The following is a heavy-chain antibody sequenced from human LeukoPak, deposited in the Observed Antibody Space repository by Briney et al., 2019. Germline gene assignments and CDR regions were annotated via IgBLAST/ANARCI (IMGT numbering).Heavy chain of an antibody. V-gene: IGHV3-53*05. CDR2: IYSGGST. J-gene: IGHJ4*02. CDR3: AKGIQQWLASLDY. D-gene: IGHD6-19*01. CDR1: GFTVSSDS. Sequence: GGSLRLSCTVSGFTVSSDSMSWVRQAPGKGLEWVSFIYSGGSTHYSDSVKGRFTISRDNSKNTLYLQMNSLRAEDTAVYYCAKGIQQWLASLDYWGQGTLVTVSS.